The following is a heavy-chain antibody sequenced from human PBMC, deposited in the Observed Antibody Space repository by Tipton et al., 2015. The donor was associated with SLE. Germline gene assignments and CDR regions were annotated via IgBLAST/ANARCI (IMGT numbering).Heavy chain of an antibody. CDR3: AGIVGASPDY. CDR2: IYHSGRT. D-gene: IGHD1-26*01. J-gene: IGHJ4*02. Sequence: TLSLTCAVSGGSISSSNWWTWVRQPPGKGLEWIGEIYHSGRTNYNPSLKSRVTLSLDNSKNQFSLRLRSVTAADTAVYYCAGIVGASPDYWGQGTLVTVSS. V-gene: IGHV4-4*02. CDR1: GGSISSSNW.